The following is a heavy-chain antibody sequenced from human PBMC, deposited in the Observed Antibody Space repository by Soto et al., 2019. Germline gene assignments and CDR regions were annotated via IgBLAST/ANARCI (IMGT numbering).Heavy chain of an antibody. CDR1: GFTFSSYG. D-gene: IGHD3-22*01. CDR3: ARDFSDPNYYDSSGYYLDV. V-gene: IGHV3-7*01. CDR2: IKQDGSEK. Sequence: GGSLRLSCAASGFTFSSYGMSWFRQAPGKGLEWVANIKQDGSEKYYVDSVKGRFTISRDNAKNSLYLQMNSLRAEDTAVYYCARDFSDPNYYDSSGYYLDVWGQGTTVTVSS. J-gene: IGHJ6*02.